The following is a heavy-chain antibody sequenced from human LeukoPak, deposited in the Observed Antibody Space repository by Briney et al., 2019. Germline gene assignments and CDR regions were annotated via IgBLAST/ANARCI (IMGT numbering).Heavy chain of an antibody. CDR1: GFTFSSYA. CDR2: ISGSGGST. J-gene: IGHJ4*02. V-gene: IGHV3-23*01. D-gene: IGHD3-22*01. CDR3: AKKMRVWAHDSSGYYPNDY. Sequence: PGGSLRLSCAASGFTFSSYAMSWVRQAPGKGLEWVSAISGSGGSTYYADSVKGRFTISRDNSKNTLYLQMNSLRAEDTAVYYCAKKMRVWAHDSSGYYPNDYWGQGTLVTVSS.